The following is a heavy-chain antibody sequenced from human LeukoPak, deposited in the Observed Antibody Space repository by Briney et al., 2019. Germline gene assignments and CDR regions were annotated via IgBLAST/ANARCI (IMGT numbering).Heavy chain of an antibody. CDR1: GFSFSIYT. CDR3: AKGPLRGTAAAIDY. D-gene: IGHD2-2*01. Sequence: GGSLRLSCAASGFSFSIYTMTWVRQAPGKGLEWVAVISYDGRNIHYPDSVKGRFTISRDISTDTLWLQMDSLRTEDTAVYYCAKGPLRGTAAAIDYWGQGTLVTVSS. CDR2: ISYDGRNI. J-gene: IGHJ4*02. V-gene: IGHV3-30*18.